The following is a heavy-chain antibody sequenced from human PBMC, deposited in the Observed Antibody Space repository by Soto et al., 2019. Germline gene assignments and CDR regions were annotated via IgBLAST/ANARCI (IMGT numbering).Heavy chain of an antibody. J-gene: IGHJ5*02. CDR2: IYYSGST. V-gene: IGHV4-59*08. CDR1: GGSIRSYY. Sequence: QVQLQESGPGLVKPSETLSLTCTVSGGSIRSYYWCWIRQPPGKGLEWIGSIYYSGSTNYKPSLKSRVTISVDTSKNQFSLKLKSVTAADTAVYYCARQGGWFDPWGQGTLVTVSS. D-gene: IGHD1-26*01. CDR3: ARQGGWFDP.